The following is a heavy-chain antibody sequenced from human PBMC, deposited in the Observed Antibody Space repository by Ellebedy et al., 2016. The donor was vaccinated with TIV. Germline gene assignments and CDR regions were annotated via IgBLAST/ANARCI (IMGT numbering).Heavy chain of an antibody. Sequence: SETLSLXXTVSGGSLHRSDYYWGWLRQPPGKGLEWIGSVYYTESAYYNPSLKRRVTIPVDTSKKHFSLKLSSVTAADTAVYYCATHFGNPNCHGCRAFDIWGQGTMVTVSS. CDR1: GGSLHRSDYY. J-gene: IGHJ3*02. CDR2: VYYTESA. CDR3: ATHFGNPNCHGCRAFDI. D-gene: IGHD1-1*01. V-gene: IGHV4-39*01.